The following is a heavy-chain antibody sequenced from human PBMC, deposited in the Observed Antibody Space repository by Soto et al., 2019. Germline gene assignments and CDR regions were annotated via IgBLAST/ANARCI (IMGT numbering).Heavy chain of an antibody. J-gene: IGHJ6*02. CDR1: GCTFTGYY. V-gene: IGHV1-2*04. CDR3: AREGVSSIATIGYGMDV. D-gene: IGHD6-6*01. Sequence: GASVKVSCKASGCTFTGYYMHWVRQAPGQGLEWMGWINPNSGGTNYAQKFQGWVTMTRDTSISTAYMELSRLRSDDTAVYYCAREGVSSIATIGYGMDVWGQGTTVTVSS. CDR2: INPNSGGT.